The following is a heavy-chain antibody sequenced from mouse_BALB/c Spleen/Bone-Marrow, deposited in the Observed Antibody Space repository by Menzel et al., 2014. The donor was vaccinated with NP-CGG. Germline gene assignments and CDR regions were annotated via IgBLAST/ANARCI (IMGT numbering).Heavy chain of an antibody. CDR2: ISYSGST. CDR3: AREGDYYGSSFDY. V-gene: IGHV3-2*02. CDR1: GYSITSDYA. D-gene: IGHD1-1*01. J-gene: IGHJ2*01. Sequence: EGQLVESGPGLVKPSQSLSLTCTVTGYSITSDYAWNWIRQFPGNKLEWMGYISYSGSTSYNPSLKSRISITRDTSKNQFFLQLNSVTTEDTATYYCAREGDYYGSSFDYWGQGTTLTVSS.